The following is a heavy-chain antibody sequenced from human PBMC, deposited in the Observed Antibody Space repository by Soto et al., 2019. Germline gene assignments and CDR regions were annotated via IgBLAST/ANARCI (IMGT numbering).Heavy chain of an antibody. D-gene: IGHD1-1*01. CDR1: GGSISSSSYY. CDR2: IYYSGST. CDR3: ATNSGKYNWFDP. Sequence: QLQLQESGPGLVKPSETLSLTCTVSGGSISSSSYYWGWIRQPPGKGLEWIGSIYYSGSTYYNPSLKSRVTISVDTSKNQFSLKLSSVTAADTAVYYCATNSGKYNWFDPWGQGTLVTVSS. J-gene: IGHJ5*02. V-gene: IGHV4-39*01.